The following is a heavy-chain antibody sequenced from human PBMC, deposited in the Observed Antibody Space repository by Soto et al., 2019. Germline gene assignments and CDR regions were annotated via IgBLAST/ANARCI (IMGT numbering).Heavy chain of an antibody. CDR2: IWYDGTNK. J-gene: IGHJ5*02. CDR1: GFTFSAFG. CDR3: AKAPGYCPNTICPNWFDP. V-gene: IGHV3-33*06. D-gene: IGHD2-8*01. Sequence: GSLRLSCVASGFTFSAFGMHWVRQAPGKGLEWVAVIWYDGTNKYCADSVKGRFTISRDNSKNTLYLQMNSLRAEDTAVYYCAKAPGYCPNTICPNWFDPWGQGTLVTVSS.